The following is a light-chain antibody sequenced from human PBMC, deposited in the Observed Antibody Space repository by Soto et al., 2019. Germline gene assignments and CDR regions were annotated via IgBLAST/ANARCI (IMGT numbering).Light chain of an antibody. CDR3: QQSYNART. CDR2: AAS. V-gene: IGKV1-39*01. J-gene: IGKJ1*01. CDR1: QSISSY. Sequence: DIQMTQSPSSLSASVGDRVTITCRASQSISSYLNWYQQKPGRAPKLLIYAASSLQSEVPSRFSGSESGTDFTLTISSLQPEDFATYYCQQSYNARTFGQGTKVEVK.